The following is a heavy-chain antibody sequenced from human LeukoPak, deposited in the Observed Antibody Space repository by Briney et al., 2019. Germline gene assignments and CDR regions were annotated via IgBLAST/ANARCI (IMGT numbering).Heavy chain of an antibody. V-gene: IGHV4-39*01. Sequence: KPSETLSLTCTVSGGSISSSSYYWGWIRQPPGKGLEWIGSIYYSGSTYYNPSLKSRVTISVDTSKNQFSLKLSSVTAADTAVYYCAIYDFWSDGTYSFDYWGQGTLVTVSS. CDR1: GGSISSSSYY. CDR3: AIYDFWSDGTYSFDY. CDR2: IYYSGST. J-gene: IGHJ4*02. D-gene: IGHD3-3*01.